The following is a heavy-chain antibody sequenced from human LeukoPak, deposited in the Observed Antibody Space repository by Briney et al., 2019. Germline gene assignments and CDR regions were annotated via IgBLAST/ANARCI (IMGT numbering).Heavy chain of an antibody. CDR3: ARWDDSAWAFGN. Sequence: SETLSLTCIVSGGSISRYSWNWIRQSPGKGREGVGYIAHSGTTSYKSSLKSRVTISVDTSKNQLSLRLTSVPAADTAVYYCARWDDSAWAFGNWGPGTLVTVSS. V-gene: IGHV4-59*08. CDR2: IAHSGTT. CDR1: GGSISRYS. D-gene: IGHD6-19*01. J-gene: IGHJ4*02.